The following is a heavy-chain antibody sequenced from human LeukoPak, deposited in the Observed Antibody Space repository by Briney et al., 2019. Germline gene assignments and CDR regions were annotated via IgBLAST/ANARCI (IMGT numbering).Heavy chain of an antibody. CDR1: GFTFSSYG. V-gene: IGHV3-33*01. CDR3: ARDYGGDAGLDY. CDR2: IWSDERNK. D-gene: IGHD4-23*01. Sequence: PGGSLRLSCAASGFTFSSYGMHWVRQAPGKGLEWVALIWSDERNKYYADSVKGQFTISRDNSKNTLYLQMDSLRAEDTAVYYCARDYGGDAGLDYWGQRTLVTVSS. J-gene: IGHJ4*02.